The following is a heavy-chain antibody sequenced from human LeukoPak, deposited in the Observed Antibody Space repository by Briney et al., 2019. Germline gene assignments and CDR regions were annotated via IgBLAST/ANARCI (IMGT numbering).Heavy chain of an antibody. D-gene: IGHD3-22*01. CDR1: GGSISSYY. V-gene: IGHV4-39*01. Sequence: SETLSLTCTVSGGSISSYYWGWIRQPPGKGLEWIGSIYYSGSTYYNPSLKSRVTISVDTSKNQFSLKLSSVTAADTAVYYCARSFLVVCYFDYWGQGTLVTVSS. J-gene: IGHJ4*02. CDR3: ARSFLVVCYFDY. CDR2: IYYSGST.